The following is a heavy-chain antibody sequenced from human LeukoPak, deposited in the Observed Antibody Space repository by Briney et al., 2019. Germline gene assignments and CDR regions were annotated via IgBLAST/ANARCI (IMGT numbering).Heavy chain of an antibody. Sequence: ASMKVSCKASGYTFTNYGISWVRQAPGQGLEWMGWISAYNGNTKYAQKFQGRVTMTTDTSTSTAYMELRSLRSDDTAMYYCARSFNREWLVPLQLNYFDYWGQGTLVTVSS. CDR1: GYTFTNYG. CDR3: ARSFNREWLVPLQLNYFDY. CDR2: ISAYNGNT. J-gene: IGHJ4*02. V-gene: IGHV1-18*01. D-gene: IGHD6-19*01.